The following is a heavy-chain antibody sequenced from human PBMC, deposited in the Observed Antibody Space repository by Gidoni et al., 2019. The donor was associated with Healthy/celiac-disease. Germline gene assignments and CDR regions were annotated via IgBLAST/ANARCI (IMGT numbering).Heavy chain of an antibody. D-gene: IGHD3-22*01. CDR2: ISSSGSTI. CDR1: GFTFSDYY. J-gene: IGHJ5*02. Sequence: SCAASGFTFSDYYMSWIRQAPGKGLEWVSYISSSGSTIYYADSVKGRFTISRDNAKNSLYLQMNSLRAEDTAVYYCARDILQVYYDSSGYSPWGQGTLVTVSS. V-gene: IGHV3-11*01. CDR3: ARDILQVYYDSSGYSP.